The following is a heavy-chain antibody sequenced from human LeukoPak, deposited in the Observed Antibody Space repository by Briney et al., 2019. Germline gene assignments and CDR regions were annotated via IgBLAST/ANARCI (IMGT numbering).Heavy chain of an antibody. V-gene: IGHV4-39*01. CDR3: AAHHSSGWYEPFDY. CDR2: IYYSGST. CDR1: GGSISSSAYY. J-gene: IGHJ4*02. Sequence: SETLSLTCSVSGGSISSSAYYWGWIRQPPGQGLEWIGSIYYSGSTYYNPSLKSRVTISVDTSKNQFSLKLSSVTAADTAVYYCAAHHSSGWYEPFDYWGQGTLVTVSS. D-gene: IGHD6-19*01.